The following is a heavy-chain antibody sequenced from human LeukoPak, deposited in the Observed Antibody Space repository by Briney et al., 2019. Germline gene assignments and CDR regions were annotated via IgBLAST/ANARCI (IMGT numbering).Heavy chain of an antibody. CDR1: GGYISSTTYY. Sequence: SDTLSLTCIISGGYISSTTYYWGWIRQPPGKGLEWIGTLYYSGKTYYNPSLKSRVTISVDTSKNQFSLKLSSVTAADTAVYYCASLGGDYYYYYMDVWGKGTTVTISS. CDR2: LYYSGKT. D-gene: IGHD4-17*01. J-gene: IGHJ6*03. V-gene: IGHV4-39*07. CDR3: ASLGGDYYYYYMDV.